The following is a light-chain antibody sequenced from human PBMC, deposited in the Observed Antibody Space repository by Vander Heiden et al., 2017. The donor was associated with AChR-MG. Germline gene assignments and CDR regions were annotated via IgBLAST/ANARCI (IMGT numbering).Light chain of an antibody. Sequence: EIVLTQSPGTLSLSPGERATLSCRASQSINRNYLAWYQQKRGRAPRLLVYGASTRATGIPDRFSGSGSGTDFTLTISRLEPEDFAVYYCQQVDKSSYTFGQGTKLEIK. V-gene: IGKV3-20*01. CDR3: QQVDKSSYT. CDR2: GAS. CDR1: QSINRNY. J-gene: IGKJ2*01.